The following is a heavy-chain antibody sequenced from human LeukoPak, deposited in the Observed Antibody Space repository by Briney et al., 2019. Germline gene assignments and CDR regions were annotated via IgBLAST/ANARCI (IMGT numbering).Heavy chain of an antibody. CDR2: ISWDGGST. D-gene: IGHD3-22*01. Sequence: GGSLRLSCAASGFTFDDYAMHWVRQAPGKGLEWVSLISWDGGSTYYADSVKGRFTISRDNSKNSLYLQMNSLRAEDTALYYCARDSSGYYYGHGDVWGQGTTVTVSS. CDR3: ARDSSGYYYGHGDV. CDR1: GFTFDDYA. J-gene: IGHJ6*02. V-gene: IGHV3-43D*03.